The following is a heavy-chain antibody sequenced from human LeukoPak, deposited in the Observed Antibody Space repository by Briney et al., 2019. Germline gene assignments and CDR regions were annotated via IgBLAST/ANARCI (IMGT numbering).Heavy chain of an antibody. CDR1: GGSVSSSGYY. D-gene: IGHD2-2*01. V-gene: IGHV4-39*01. CDR2: IYYSGST. Sequence: PSETLSLTCTVSGGSVSSSGYYWGWVRQPPGKGLEWIGNIYYSGSTHYNPSLNNRVIISVDTSKNQVSLKLTSVTAADTSKYYCATTDLRDCTSSTCPEDAFDIWGRGTLVTVSS. CDR3: ATTDLRDCTSSTCPEDAFDI. J-gene: IGHJ3*02.